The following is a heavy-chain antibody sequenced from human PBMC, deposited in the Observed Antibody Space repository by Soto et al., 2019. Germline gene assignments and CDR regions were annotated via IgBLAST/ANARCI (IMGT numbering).Heavy chain of an antibody. CDR1: GFTFSDYY. CDR2: ISSSSTI. Sequence: GGSLRLSCAASGFTFSDYYMNWVRQAPGKGLEWVSSISSSSTIYYADSVKGRFTISRDNAKNSLYLQMNSLRAEVTAVYYCARDLLGYCSSTSYYYYYGMDVWGQGTTVTVSS. CDR3: ARDLLGYCSSTSYYYYYGMDV. J-gene: IGHJ6*02. D-gene: IGHD2-2*01. V-gene: IGHV3-11*04.